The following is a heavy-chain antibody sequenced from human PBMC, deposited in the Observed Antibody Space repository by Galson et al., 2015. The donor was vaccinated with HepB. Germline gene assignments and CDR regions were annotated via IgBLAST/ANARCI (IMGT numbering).Heavy chain of an antibody. CDR1: GFTFSSYA. J-gene: IGHJ4*02. D-gene: IGHD3-9*01. Sequence: LRLSCAASGFTFSSYAMHWVRPAPGKGLEWVAVISYDGSNKYYADSVKGRFTISRDNSKNTLYLRMNSLRAEDTAVYYCARGKYYDILTGYYQTLDYWGQGTLVTVSS. V-gene: IGHV3-30*04. CDR2: ISYDGSNK. CDR3: ARGKYYDILTGYYQTLDY.